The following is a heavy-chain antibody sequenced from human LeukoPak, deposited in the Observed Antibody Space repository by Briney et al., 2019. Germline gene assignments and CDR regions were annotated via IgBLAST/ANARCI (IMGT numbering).Heavy chain of an antibody. CDR1: GGTFSSYA. D-gene: IGHD6-19*01. CDR2: IIPIFGTA. Sequence: SVKVSCKASGGTFSSYAISWVRQAPGQGLEWMGGIIPIFGTANYAQKFQGRVTITADESTSTAYMELSSLRSEDTAVYYCAREGAVAGYLDYWGQGTLVTVSS. J-gene: IGHJ4*02. CDR3: AREGAVAGYLDY. V-gene: IGHV1-69*01.